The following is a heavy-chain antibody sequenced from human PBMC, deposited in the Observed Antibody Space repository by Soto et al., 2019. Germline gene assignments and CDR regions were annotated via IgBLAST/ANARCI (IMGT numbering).Heavy chain of an antibody. J-gene: IGHJ6*02. V-gene: IGHV4-34*01. CDR2: INHSGST. D-gene: IGHD3-10*01. CDR3: ARGGSGTYYYYGMAV. Sequence: SETLSLTCAVYGGSFSGYYWSWIRQPPGKGLEWIGEINHSGSTNYNPSLKSRVTISVDTSRNQFSLKLSSVTAADTAVYYCARGGSGTYYYYGMAVWGQGTTVPVSS. CDR1: GGSFSGYY.